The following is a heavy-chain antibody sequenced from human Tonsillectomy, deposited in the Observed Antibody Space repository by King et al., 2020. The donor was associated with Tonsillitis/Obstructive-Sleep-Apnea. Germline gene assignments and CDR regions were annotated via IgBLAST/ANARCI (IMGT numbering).Heavy chain of an antibody. CDR2: ITWNGGST. D-gene: IGHD2-15*01. J-gene: IGHJ6*04. V-gene: IGHV3-20*04. CDR3: ARDASDCSGGGCYLEMDV. Sequence: VQLVESGGGVVRPGGSLRLSCAASGFTFDDYGMSWVRQAPGKGLEWVSGITWNGGSTSYTDSMKGRFTISRENAKNSLYLQMNSLRAEDTALYYCARDASDCSGGGCYLEMDVWGKGTTVTVSS. CDR1: GFTFDDYG.